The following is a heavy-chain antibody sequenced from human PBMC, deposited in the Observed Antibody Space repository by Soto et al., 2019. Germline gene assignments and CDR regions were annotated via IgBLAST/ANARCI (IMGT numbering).Heavy chain of an antibody. CDR2: IYPGDSDT. CDR1: GYSFTSYW. J-gene: IGHJ4*02. D-gene: IGHD6-6*01. Sequence: GESLKISCKGSGYSFTSYWIGWVRQMPGKGLEWMGIIYPGDSDTRYSPSFQGQVTIPADKSISTAYLQWSSLKASDTAMYYCARRSGLGSSPFTIDYWGQGTLVTVSS. V-gene: IGHV5-51*01. CDR3: ARRSGLGSSPFTIDY.